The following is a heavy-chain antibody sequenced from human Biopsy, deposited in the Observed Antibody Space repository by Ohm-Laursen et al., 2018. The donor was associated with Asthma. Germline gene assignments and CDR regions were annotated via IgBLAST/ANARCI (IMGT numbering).Heavy chain of an antibody. Sequence: GTLSLTCPVSGGSVSSGSYYWSWIRQPPGKGLAWVSYISYSGSTDYNPSLKSRLTISMDTSKNQFSLKLSSVTAADTAVYYCARVPTTLRYFDLWGRGDLVTVSS. CDR2: ISYSGST. CDR1: GGSVSSGSYY. J-gene: IGHJ2*01. D-gene: IGHD2-15*01. CDR3: ARVPTTLRYFDL. V-gene: IGHV4-61*01.